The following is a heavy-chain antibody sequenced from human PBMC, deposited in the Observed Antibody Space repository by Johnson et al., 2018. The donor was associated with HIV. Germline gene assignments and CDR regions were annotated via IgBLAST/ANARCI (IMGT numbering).Heavy chain of an antibody. CDR3: ATEARGVHGTLRFLEWSDGFDI. D-gene: IGHD3-3*01. V-gene: IGHV3-30*04. CDR2: ISYDGSNK. Sequence: VQLVESGGGVVQPGRSLRLSCAASGFTFSSYAMHWVRQAPGKGLEWVAVISYDGSNKYYADSVTGRFPIAKANSKNTLYLQMNSLRTEDTAVYYCATEARGVHGTLRFLEWSDGFDIWGQGTMVTVSS. CDR1: GFTFSSYA. J-gene: IGHJ3*02.